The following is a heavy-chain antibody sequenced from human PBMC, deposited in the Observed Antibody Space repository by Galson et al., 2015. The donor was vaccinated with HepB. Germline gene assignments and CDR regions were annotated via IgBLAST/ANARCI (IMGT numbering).Heavy chain of an antibody. Sequence: SLRLSCAASGFSFSNYGMHWVRQAPGKGLEWVANIKQDGSEKNYVDSVKGRFTISRDDARNSLYLQMNSLRAEDTALYYCARVPSGGQTMDYWGQGTLVTVSS. CDR1: GFSFSNYG. V-gene: IGHV3-7*01. D-gene: IGHD4-23*01. CDR2: IKQDGSEK. J-gene: IGHJ4*02. CDR3: ARVPSGGQTMDY.